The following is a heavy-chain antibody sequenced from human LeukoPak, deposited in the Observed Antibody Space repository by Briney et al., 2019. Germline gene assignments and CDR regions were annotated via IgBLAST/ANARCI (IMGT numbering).Heavy chain of an antibody. CDR3: AKGGVVPAAPLDY. D-gene: IGHD2-2*01. CDR2: ISYDGSNK. Sequence: GRSLRLSCAASGFTFSSYGMHWVRQAPGKGLEWVAVISYDGSNKYYADSVKGRFTISRDNSKNTLYLQMNSLRAEDTAVYYCAKGGVVPAAPLDYWGQGTLVTVSS. CDR1: GFTFSSYG. J-gene: IGHJ4*02. V-gene: IGHV3-30*18.